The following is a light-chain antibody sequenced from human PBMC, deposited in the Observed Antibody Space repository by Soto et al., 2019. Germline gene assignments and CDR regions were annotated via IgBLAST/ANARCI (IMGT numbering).Light chain of an antibody. CDR2: WAS. CDR1: QSVLYSSNNKNY. J-gene: IGKJ1*01. V-gene: IGKV4-1*01. Sequence: DIVMTQSPDYLAVSLGERATINSKSSQSVLYSSNNKNYLAWYQQKPGQPPKALIYWASTRESGVPDRFSGSGSGTDFTLTISSLQAEDVAVYYCQQYYTTPWTFGQGTKVDIK. CDR3: QQYYTTPWT.